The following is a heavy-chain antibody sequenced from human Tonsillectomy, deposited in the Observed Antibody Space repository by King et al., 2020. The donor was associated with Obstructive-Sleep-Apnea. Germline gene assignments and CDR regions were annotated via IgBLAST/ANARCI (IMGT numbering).Heavy chain of an antibody. CDR2: IGDSGST. CDR3: EKTYRGFHYDSHGSYRMYSFDY. CDR1: GGSISNNH. J-gene: IGHJ4*02. Sequence: QLQLQESGPGLVKPSETLSLSCTVSGGSISNNHWSWIRQPPGKGLEWIGYIGDSGSTNYNPSLKSRVTISIDTSKNQFALKLSSVTAADTAVYYCEKTYRGFHYDSHGSYRMYSFDYWGQGTLLTVSS. D-gene: IGHD3-22*01. V-gene: IGHV4-59*01.